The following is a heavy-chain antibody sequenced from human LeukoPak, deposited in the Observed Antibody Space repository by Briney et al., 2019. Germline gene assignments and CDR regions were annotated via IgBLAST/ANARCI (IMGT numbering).Heavy chain of an antibody. V-gene: IGHV3-53*05. D-gene: IGHD1-7*01. CDR3: VKDLRLELGELDY. Sequence: GGSLRLSCAASGFTVSSNYMNWVRQAPGKGLEWVSVIYSGGSTYYADSVKGRFTIPRDNSKNTLYLQMSSLRAEDTAVYYCVKDLRLELGELDYWGQGTLVTVSS. J-gene: IGHJ4*02. CDR1: GFTVSSNY. CDR2: IYSGGST.